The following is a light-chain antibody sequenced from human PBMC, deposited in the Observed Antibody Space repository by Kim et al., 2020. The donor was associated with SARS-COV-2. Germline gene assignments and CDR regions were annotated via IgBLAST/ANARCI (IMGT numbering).Light chain of an antibody. CDR3: QAWDSSTAV. Sequence: VAPGQTASITCSGDKLGDKYASWYQQKSGQSPVLVIHQDSKRPSGIPERFSGSNSGNTATLTISGTQAMDEADYYCQAWDSSTAVFGTGTKVTVL. CDR1: KLGDKY. J-gene: IGLJ1*01. CDR2: QDS. V-gene: IGLV3-1*01.